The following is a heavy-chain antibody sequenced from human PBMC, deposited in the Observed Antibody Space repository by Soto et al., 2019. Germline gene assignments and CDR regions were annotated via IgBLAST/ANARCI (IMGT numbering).Heavy chain of an antibody. Sequence: AGGSLRLSCAASGFTFSSYSMNWVRQAPGKGLEWVSSISSSSSYIYYADSVKGRFTISRDNAKNSLYLQMNSLRAEDTAVYYCARSPRYYYDSSGYSLDYWSQGXLVTVSS. D-gene: IGHD3-22*01. CDR3: ARSPRYYYDSSGYSLDY. CDR2: ISSSSSYI. V-gene: IGHV3-21*01. J-gene: IGHJ4*02. CDR1: GFTFSSYS.